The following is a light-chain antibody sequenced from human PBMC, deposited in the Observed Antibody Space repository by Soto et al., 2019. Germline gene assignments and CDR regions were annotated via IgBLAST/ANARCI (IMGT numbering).Light chain of an antibody. CDR1: QSIGSY. Sequence: EIGLTQSPATLSLSPGERATLSCRASQSIGSYLAWYQQKPGQAPRLLIYDASNRATGIPARFSGSGSGRDFTLTISKVEPEDFAVYYCQQYEAVVTFGQGTKVDIK. CDR3: QQYEAVVT. CDR2: DAS. V-gene: IGKV3-11*02. J-gene: IGKJ1*01.